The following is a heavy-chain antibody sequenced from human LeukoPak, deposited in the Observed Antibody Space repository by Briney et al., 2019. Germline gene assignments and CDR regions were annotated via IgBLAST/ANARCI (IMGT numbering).Heavy chain of an antibody. CDR1: GGSISSGDYY. CDR2: IYYSGST. D-gene: IGHD2-15*01. J-gene: IGHJ4*02. V-gene: IGHV4-30-4*01. CDR3: ARDQGAIGYDY. Sequence: SETLSLTCTVSGGSISSGDYYWSWIRQPPGKGLEWIGYIYYSGSTYYNPSLKSRVTISVDTSKNQFSLKLSSVTAADTAVYYCARDQGAIGYDYWGQETLVTVSS.